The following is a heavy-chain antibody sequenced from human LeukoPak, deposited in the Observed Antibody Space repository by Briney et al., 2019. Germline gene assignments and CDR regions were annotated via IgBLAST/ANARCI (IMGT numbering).Heavy chain of an antibody. CDR1: GFTFSSYS. CDR2: ISYDGSNK. D-gene: IGHD3-9*01. J-gene: IGHJ4*02. V-gene: IGHV3-30*18. Sequence: GGSLRLSCAASGFTFSSYSMNWVRQAPGKGLEWVAVISYDGSNKYYADSVKGRFTISRDNSKNTLYLQMNSLRAEDTAVYYCAKTTGKVLRYFDWLLSFDYWGQGTLVTVSS. CDR3: AKTTGKVLRYFDWLLSFDY.